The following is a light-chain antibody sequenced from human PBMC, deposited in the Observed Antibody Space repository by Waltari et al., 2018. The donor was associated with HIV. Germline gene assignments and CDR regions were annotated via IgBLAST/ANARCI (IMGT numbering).Light chain of an antibody. Sequence: QSALTQPRSVSGSPGQSVTISCTGTSSDVGVYNFVAWYQQHPGKAPKLMIYDVSKWPSGVPDRFSGSKSGNTASLTISGLQAEDEADYYCCSYAGSYPVVFGGGTKLTVL. CDR1: SSDVGVYNF. J-gene: IGLJ2*01. V-gene: IGLV2-11*01. CDR2: DVS. CDR3: CSYAGSYPVV.